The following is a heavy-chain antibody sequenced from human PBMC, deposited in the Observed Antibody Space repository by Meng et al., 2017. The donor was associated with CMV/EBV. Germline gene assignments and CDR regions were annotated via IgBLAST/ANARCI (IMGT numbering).Heavy chain of an antibody. CDR3: ACYYYYGMDV. Sequence: GVSLKISCAASGFTFSSYSMNWVRQAPGKGLEWVSSISSSSSYIYYADSVKGRFTISRDNAKNSLYLQMNSLRAEDTAVYYCACYYYYGMDVWGQGTTVTVSS. CDR1: GFTFSSYS. J-gene: IGHJ6*02. V-gene: IGHV3-21*01. CDR2: ISSSSSYI.